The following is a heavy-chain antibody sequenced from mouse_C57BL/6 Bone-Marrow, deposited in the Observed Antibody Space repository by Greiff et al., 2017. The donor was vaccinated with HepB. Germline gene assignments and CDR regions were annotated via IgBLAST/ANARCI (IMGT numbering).Heavy chain of an antibody. CDR2: SRNKANDYTT. Sequence: EVKLMESGGGLVQSGRSLRLSCATSGFTFSDFYMEWVRQAPGKGLEWIAASRNKANDYTTEYSASVKGRFIVSRDTSQSILYLQMNALRAEDTAIYYCARENWYWYFDVWGTGTTVTVSS. D-gene: IGHD4-1*01. CDR3: ARENWYWYFDV. CDR1: GFTFSDFY. J-gene: IGHJ1*03. V-gene: IGHV7-1*01.